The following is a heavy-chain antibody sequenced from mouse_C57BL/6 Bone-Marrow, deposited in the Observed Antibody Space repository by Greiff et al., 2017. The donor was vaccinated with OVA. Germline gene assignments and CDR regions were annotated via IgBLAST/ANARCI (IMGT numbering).Heavy chain of an antibody. V-gene: IGHV14-4*01. D-gene: IGHD1-1*01. CDR3: LYYYGSRDS. Sequence: EVQLQQSGAELVRPGASVKLSCTASGFNIKDDYMHWVKQRPEQGLEWIGWIDPENGDTEYASKFQGKATITADTSSNTAYLQLSSLTSEDTAVYYCLYYYGSRDSWGQGTTLTVSS. CDR2: IDPENGDT. CDR1: GFNIKDDY. J-gene: IGHJ2*01.